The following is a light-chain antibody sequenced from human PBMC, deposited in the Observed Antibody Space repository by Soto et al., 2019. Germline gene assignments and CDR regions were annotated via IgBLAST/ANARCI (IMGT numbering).Light chain of an antibody. CDR1: SSDVGSYNL. CDR3: CSYAGSL. J-gene: IGLJ2*01. CDR2: EGS. V-gene: IGLV2-23*01. Sequence: QSALTQPASVSGSPGQSITISCTGTSSDVGSYNLVSWYQQHPGKAPKLMIYEGSKRPSGVSNRFSGSKSGNTASLTISGLQAEYEADYYCCSYAGSLFGGGTKLTVL.